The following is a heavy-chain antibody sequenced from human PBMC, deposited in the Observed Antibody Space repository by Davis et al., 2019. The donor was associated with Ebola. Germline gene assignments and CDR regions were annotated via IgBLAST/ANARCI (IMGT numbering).Heavy chain of an antibody. V-gene: IGHV3-7*03. CDR3: AKQRGVGAIDYDY. CDR2: IKQDGSEK. Sequence: GESLKISCAASGFTFSSYWMSWVRQAPGKGLEWVANIKQDGSEKYYVDSVKGRFTTFRDNPKNTLYLQMNSLRADDTAVYYCAKQRGVGAIDYDYWGRGTVVTVSS. D-gene: IGHD1-26*01. J-gene: IGHJ4*02. CDR1: GFTFSSYW.